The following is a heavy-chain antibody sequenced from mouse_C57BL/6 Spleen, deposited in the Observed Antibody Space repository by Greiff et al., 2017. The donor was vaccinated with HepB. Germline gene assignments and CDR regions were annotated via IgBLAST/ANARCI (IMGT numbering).Heavy chain of an antibody. D-gene: IGHD2-1*01. CDR3: AREGDYGNHYAMDY. J-gene: IGHJ4*01. Sequence: EVQLVESGGGLVKPGGSLKLSCAASGFTFSSYAMSWVRQTPEKRLEWVATISDGGSYTYYPDNVKGRFTISRDNAKNNLYLQMSHLKSEDTAMYYCAREGDYGNHYAMDYWGQGTSVTVSS. CDR1: GFTFSSYA. CDR2: ISDGGSYT. V-gene: IGHV5-4*01.